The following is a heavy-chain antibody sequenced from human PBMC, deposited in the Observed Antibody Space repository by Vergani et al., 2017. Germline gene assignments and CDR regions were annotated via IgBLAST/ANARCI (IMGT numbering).Heavy chain of an antibody. J-gene: IGHJ4*02. D-gene: IGHD7-27*01. Sequence: VQLLESGGGLVQPGGSLRLSCAASGFSFSDHYMTWIRQAPGKGLEWVSYISNSGNTIEYADSVKGRFSISRDNAKSSLFLQMNSLRAEDTAVYYCARGLTNRGGYWGQGTLVTVSS. CDR1: GFSFSDHY. CDR3: ARGLTNRGGY. CDR2: ISNSGNTI. V-gene: IGHV3-11*04.